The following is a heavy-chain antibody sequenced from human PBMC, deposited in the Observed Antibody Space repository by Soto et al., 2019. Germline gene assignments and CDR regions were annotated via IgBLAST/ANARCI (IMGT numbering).Heavy chain of an antibody. CDR2: IYSGGST. Sequence: VQLVETGGGLIQPGGSLRLSCAASGFTVSSNYMSWVRQAPGKGLEWVSVIYSGGSTYYADSVKGRFTISRDNSKNTLYLQMNSLRAEDTAVYYCARDAPYYDILTGYYRDYWGQGTLVTVSS. D-gene: IGHD3-9*01. CDR3: ARDAPYYDILTGYYRDY. J-gene: IGHJ4*02. CDR1: GFTVSSNY. V-gene: IGHV3-53*02.